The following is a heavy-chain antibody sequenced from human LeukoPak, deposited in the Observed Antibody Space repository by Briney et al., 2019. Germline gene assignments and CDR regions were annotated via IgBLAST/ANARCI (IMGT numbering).Heavy chain of an antibody. D-gene: IGHD4-23*01. CDR1: GFTFSSYA. V-gene: IGHV3-9*01. J-gene: IGHJ4*02. CDR3: AKDMTTDDYGGNPDY. Sequence: GGSLRFSCAASGFTFSSYAMSWVRQAPGKGLEWVSGISWNSGSIGYADSVKGRFTISRDNAKNSLYLQMNSLRAEDTALYYCAKDMTTDDYGGNPDYWGQGTLVTVSS. CDR2: ISWNSGSI.